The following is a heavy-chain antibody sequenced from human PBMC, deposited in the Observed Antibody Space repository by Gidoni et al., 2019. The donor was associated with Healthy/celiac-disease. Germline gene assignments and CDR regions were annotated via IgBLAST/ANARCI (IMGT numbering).Heavy chain of an antibody. CDR3: ARDYNYYGSGSYQDNWFDP. CDR1: GYTFTSYG. V-gene: IGHV1-18*01. CDR2: ISAYNGNT. J-gene: IGHJ5*02. Sequence: QVQLVQSGAKVKKPGASVKVSCKASGYTFTSYGISWVRQAHGQGLEWMGWISAYNGNTNYAQKLQGRVTMNTDTSTSTAYMELRSLRSDATAVYYCARDYNYYGSGSYQDNWFDPWGQGTLVTVSS. D-gene: IGHD3-10*01.